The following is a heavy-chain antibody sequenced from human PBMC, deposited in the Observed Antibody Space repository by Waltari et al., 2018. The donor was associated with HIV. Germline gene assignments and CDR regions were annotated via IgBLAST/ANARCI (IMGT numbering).Heavy chain of an antibody. D-gene: IGHD3-3*01. V-gene: IGHV1-8*01. CDR3: ARGPVPYYDFWSTFGY. CDR1: GYTFTSYD. Sequence: QVQLVQSGAEVKKPGASVKVSCKASGYTFTSYDIDWVRQATGQGLEWMGWMNPNSGNTGYAQKFQGRVTMTRNTSISTAYMELSSLRSEDTAVYYCARGPVPYYDFWSTFGYWGQGTLVTVSS. CDR2: MNPNSGNT. J-gene: IGHJ4*02.